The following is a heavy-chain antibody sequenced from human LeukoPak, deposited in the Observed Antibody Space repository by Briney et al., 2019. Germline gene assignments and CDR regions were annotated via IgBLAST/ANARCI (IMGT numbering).Heavy chain of an antibody. CDR2: MYYGETT. CDR3: VSQRRYSSGRRYIDY. D-gene: IGHD6-19*01. CDR1: GGSISSRKYY. Sequence: PSETLSLTCTVSGGSISSRKYYWGWIRHPPGKGLEWIGSMYYGETTYCNPSLKSPVNISADTSKNQFSLKLSSVTAADTAVYYCVSQRRYSSGRRYIDYWGQGTLVPVSS. J-gene: IGHJ4*02. V-gene: IGHV4-39*01.